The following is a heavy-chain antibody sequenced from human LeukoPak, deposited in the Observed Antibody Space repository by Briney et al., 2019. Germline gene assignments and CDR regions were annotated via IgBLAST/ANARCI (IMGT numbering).Heavy chain of an antibody. CDR2: IYYSGGT. Sequence: SSETLSLTCTVSGASISSYYWSWIRQPPGKGLEWIGYIYYSGGTDYNPSLKSRVTISVDTSKNQFSLKLRSVTAADTAVYYCARHVTISGPYDASDIWGQGTMVTVSP. J-gene: IGHJ3*02. CDR1: GASISSYY. V-gene: IGHV4-59*08. CDR3: ARHVTISGPYDASDI. D-gene: IGHD5-24*01.